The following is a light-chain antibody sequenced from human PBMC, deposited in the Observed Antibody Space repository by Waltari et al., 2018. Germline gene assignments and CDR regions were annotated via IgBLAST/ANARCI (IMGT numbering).Light chain of an antibody. V-gene: IGLV6-57*03. Sequence: NFLLTQPHSVSESPGKTVTTSCTRSSGSIATDYVQWYQQRPGSAPTTVIYEDDKRPSGVPDRFSGSTDSSSNSASLTISGLKTEDEADYYCHSYDSSPFWVFGGGTKLTVL. J-gene: IGLJ3*02. CDR1: SGSIATDY. CDR3: HSYDSSPFWV. CDR2: EDD.